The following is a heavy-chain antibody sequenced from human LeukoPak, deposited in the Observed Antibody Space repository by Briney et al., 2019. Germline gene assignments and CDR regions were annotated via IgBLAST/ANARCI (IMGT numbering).Heavy chain of an antibody. V-gene: IGHV1-2*02. D-gene: IGHD6-13*01. CDR3: ARDSPEPAAGILQH. CDR2: IGPNSGVT. Sequence: ASVKVSCKASGYTFTGHYIHWARQAPGQGLEWMGWIGPNSGVTNYAQKFQGRVTMTRETSINTAYMELRSLRSDDTAVYYCARDSPEPAAGILQHWGPGTLVTVSS. CDR1: GYTFTGHY. J-gene: IGHJ1*01.